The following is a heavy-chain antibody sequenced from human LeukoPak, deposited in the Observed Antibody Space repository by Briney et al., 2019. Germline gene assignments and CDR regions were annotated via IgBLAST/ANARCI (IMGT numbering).Heavy chain of an antibody. CDR1: GFTFSNYA. J-gene: IGHJ4*02. CDR2: VSYDGSNK. CDR3: ATIGDRRSGELYRIDY. D-gene: IGHD1-26*01. V-gene: IGHV3-30-3*01. Sequence: GSLRLSCAASGFTFSNYAMHLVRQAPGKGPEWVAVVSYDGSNKYYADSVKGRFTISRDNSKSTLYLQMNSLRAEDAAVYYCATIGDRRSGELYRIDYWGQGTLVTVSS.